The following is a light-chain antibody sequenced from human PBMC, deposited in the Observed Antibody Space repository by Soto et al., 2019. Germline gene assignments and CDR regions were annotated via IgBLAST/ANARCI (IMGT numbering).Light chain of an antibody. J-gene: IGKJ4*01. CDR3: QQYGGSPQVT. V-gene: IGKV3-20*01. Sequence: EIVLTQSPGTLSLSPGERVTLSCRASQSVSSNYLAWYQQKPGQAPRLLIYSASSRATGIPDRFSGSGSGTDFTLTINRLEPEDFAVYYCQQYGGSPQVTFGGGTKVEIK. CDR1: QSVSSNY. CDR2: SAS.